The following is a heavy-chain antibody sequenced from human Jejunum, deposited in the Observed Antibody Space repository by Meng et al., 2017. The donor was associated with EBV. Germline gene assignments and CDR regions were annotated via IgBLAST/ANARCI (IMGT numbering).Heavy chain of an antibody. CDR1: GASISSSHW. D-gene: IGHD5-12*01. J-gene: IGHJ5*02. CDR3: ATSMSGYSYGYS. CDR2: IYYTGRT. V-gene: IGHV4-4*02. Sequence: QVEGQESGPGLVQPSGTLSLTCAVSGASISSSHWWSWVRQAPGEGLEWIGEIYYTGRTNYNPSLKSRVSMSIDKSKNQFSLNLNSVTVADTAVYYCATSMSGYSYGYSWGQGTLVTVSS.